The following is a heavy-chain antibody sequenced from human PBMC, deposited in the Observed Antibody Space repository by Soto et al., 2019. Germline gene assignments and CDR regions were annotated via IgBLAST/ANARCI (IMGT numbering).Heavy chain of an antibody. CDR3: AGVITIFGVVVSIADNWSDP. V-gene: IGHV4-39*01. D-gene: IGHD3-3*01. CDR2: IHYSGST. Sequence: SETLSLTCTVSGGSISSNNYHWGWIRRPPGKGLEWIGSIHYSGSTYFNPSLKSRVTMSVVTSTNQFSLKLNSVTAADTAVYYCAGVITIFGVVVSIADNWSDPWGQGTLVTSPQ. CDR1: GGSISSNNYH. J-gene: IGHJ5*02.